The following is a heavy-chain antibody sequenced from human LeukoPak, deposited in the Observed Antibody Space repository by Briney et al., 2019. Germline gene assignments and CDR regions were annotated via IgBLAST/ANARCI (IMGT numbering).Heavy chain of an antibody. J-gene: IGHJ4*02. CDR2: ILVSGANT. D-gene: IGHD6-13*01. CDR3: AKDKISGTVDY. CDR1: GFTFSAYA. V-gene: IGHV3-23*01. Sequence: PGGSLRLSCVASGFTFSAYAMAWVRQAPGKGLDWVSTILVSGANTFYADSVKGRFTISRDDSKNTLYLQMDSLSAEDTAVYYCAKDKISGTVDYWGQGTLVTVSS.